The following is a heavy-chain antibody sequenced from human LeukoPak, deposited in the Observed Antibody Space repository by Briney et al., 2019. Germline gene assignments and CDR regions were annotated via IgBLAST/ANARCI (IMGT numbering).Heavy chain of an antibody. D-gene: IGHD6-6*01. V-gene: IGHV1-8*03. Sequence: GASVKVSCKASGYTFTSYDINWVRQATGQGLEWMGWMNPNSGNTGYAQKFQGRVTITRNTSISTAYMELSSLRSEDTAVYYCAVRGIAARQGYYYYYMDVWGKGTTVTVSS. CDR3: AVRGIAARQGYYYYYMDV. J-gene: IGHJ6*03. CDR2: MNPNSGNT. CDR1: GYTFTSYD.